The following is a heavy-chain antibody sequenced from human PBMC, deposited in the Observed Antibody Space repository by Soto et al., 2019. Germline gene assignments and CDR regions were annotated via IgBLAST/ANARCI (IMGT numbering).Heavy chain of an antibody. Sequence: GGSLRLSCAASGFTFSSYAMSWVRQAPGKGLEWVSAISGSGGSTYYADSVKGRFTISRDNSKNTLYLQMNSLRAEDTAVYYCAKLRFLEPLTYYFDYWGQGTLVTVSS. V-gene: IGHV3-23*01. CDR2: ISGSGGST. J-gene: IGHJ4*02. D-gene: IGHD3-3*01. CDR1: GFTFSSYA. CDR3: AKLRFLEPLTYYFDY.